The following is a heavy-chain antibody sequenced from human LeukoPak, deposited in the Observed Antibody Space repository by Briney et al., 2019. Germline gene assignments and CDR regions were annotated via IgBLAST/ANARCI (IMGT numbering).Heavy chain of an antibody. CDR2: ISSSSNYI. Sequence: GGSLRLSCAAPRFTFNSYTMNWVRQAPGKGLEWVSSISSSSNYIYYADSVKGRFTISRDNAKNSLYLQMKSLRAEDTAVYYCARDETLCSGGTCYSLRGDYWGQGTLVTVSS. CDR1: RFTFNSYT. D-gene: IGHD2-15*01. V-gene: IGHV3-21*01. J-gene: IGHJ4*02. CDR3: ARDETLCSGGTCYSLRGDY.